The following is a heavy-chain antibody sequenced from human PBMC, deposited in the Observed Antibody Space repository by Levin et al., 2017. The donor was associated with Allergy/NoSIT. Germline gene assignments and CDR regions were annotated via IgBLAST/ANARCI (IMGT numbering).Heavy chain of an antibody. CDR1: GGTFSSYA. J-gene: IGHJ6*03. CDR3: AGPIGDTAPVKGYYYMDV. Sequence: SVKVSCKASGGTFSSYAISWVRQAPGQGLEWMGGIIPIFGTANYAQKFQGRVTITADKSTSTAYMELSSLRSEDTAVYYCAGPIGDTAPVKGYYYMDVWGKGTTVTVSS. D-gene: IGHD5-18*01. V-gene: IGHV1-69*06. CDR2: IIPIFGTA.